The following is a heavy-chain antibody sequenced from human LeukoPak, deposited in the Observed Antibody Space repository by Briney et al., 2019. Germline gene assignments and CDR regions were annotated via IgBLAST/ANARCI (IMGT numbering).Heavy chain of an antibody. CDR2: MNPNSANT. D-gene: IGHD1-14*01. CDR1: GYTFTSYD. Sequence: GASVKVSCKASGYTFTSYDINWVRQATGQGLEWMGWMNPNSANTGYAQTFQGRVTIGRDTSKSTAYMELSSLRSGDTAVYYCAGTLPGGVVDYWGQGTLVTVSS. CDR3: AGTLPGGVVDY. V-gene: IGHV1-8*03. J-gene: IGHJ4*02.